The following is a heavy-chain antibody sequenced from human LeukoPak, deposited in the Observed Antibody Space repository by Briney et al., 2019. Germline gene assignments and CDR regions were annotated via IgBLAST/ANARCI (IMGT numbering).Heavy chain of an antibody. J-gene: IGHJ5*02. D-gene: IGHD6-13*01. V-gene: IGHV4-59*01. CDR3: ASARSSSWYRDWFDP. CDR2: IYYSGST. CDR1: GGSISSNY. Sequence: SETPSLTCTVSGGSISSNYWSWTRQPPGKGLEWIGYIYYSGSTNYNPSLKSRVTISVDTSKNQFSLKLSSVTAADTAVYYCASARSSSWYRDWFDPWGQGTLVTASS.